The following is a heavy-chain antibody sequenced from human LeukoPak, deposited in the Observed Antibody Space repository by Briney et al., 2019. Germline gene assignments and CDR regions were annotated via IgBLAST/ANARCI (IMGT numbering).Heavy chain of an antibody. CDR1: GGSISSSSYY. V-gene: IGHV4-39*01. D-gene: IGHD4-17*01. Sequence: PSETLSLTCTVSGGSISSSSYYWGWIRQPPGKGLEWIGSMYSSGSTYYNPSLKSRVTISVDTSKNQFSLKLSSVTAADTAVYYCARHRDYGDYGPLVFDYWGQGTLVTVSS. J-gene: IGHJ4*02. CDR2: MYSSGST. CDR3: ARHRDYGDYGPLVFDY.